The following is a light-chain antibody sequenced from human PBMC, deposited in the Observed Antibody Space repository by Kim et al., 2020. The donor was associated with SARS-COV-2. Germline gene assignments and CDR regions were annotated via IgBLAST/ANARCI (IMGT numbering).Light chain of an antibody. V-gene: IGLV4-69*01. CDR1: SGHSSYA. CDR2: LNSDGSH. Sequence: SVKLTCTLSSGHSSYAIAWHQQQPEKGPRYLMKLNSDGSHSKGDGIPARFSGSSSGAGRYLTISSLQSEDEADYYCQTWGTGMNWVFGGGTQLTVL. CDR3: QTWGTGMNWV. J-gene: IGLJ3*02.